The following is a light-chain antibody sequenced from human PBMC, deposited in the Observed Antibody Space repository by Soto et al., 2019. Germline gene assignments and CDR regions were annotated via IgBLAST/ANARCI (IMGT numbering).Light chain of an antibody. J-gene: IGKJ1*01. CDR3: QHYNSYSEA. Sequence: IQMTQSPATLSGYVGDRVTITCRASQTISSWLAWYQQKPGKAPKLLIYKASTLKSGVPSRFSGSGSGTEFTLTISSLQPDDFATYYCQHYNSYSEASGQRTKADI. CDR2: KAS. V-gene: IGKV1-5*03. CDR1: QTISSW.